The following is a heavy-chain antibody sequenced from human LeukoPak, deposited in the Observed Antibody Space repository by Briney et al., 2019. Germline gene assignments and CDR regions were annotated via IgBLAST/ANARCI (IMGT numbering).Heavy chain of an antibody. CDR2: IIPIFGTA. CDR1: GGTFSSYA. Sequence: ASVKVSCKASGGTFSSYAISWVRQAPGQGLEWMGGIIPIFGTANYAQKFQGRVTITADESTSTAYMELSSLRSEDTAVYYCAREPPRYFDWSGFNRFDPWGQGTLVTVSS. D-gene: IGHD3-9*01. CDR3: AREPPRYFDWSGFNRFDP. V-gene: IGHV1-69*13. J-gene: IGHJ5*02.